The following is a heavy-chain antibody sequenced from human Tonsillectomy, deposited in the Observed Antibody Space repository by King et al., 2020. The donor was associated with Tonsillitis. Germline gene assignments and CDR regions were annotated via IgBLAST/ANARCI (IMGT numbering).Heavy chain of an antibody. CDR3: AREVGRTFGGIVAPDF. CDR1: GFSFSSYS. D-gene: IGHD3-16*02. Sequence: VQLVESGGGVVQPGRSLRLSCAASGFSFSSYSLHWVRQAPGKGLEWVSFISHDGTKKNYADSVKGRFTISRDKSKNTLYLQMNSLRTDDSGLYYCAREVGRTFGGIVAPDFWGQGTLVTVSS. J-gene: IGHJ4*02. V-gene: IGHV3-30*04. CDR2: ISHDGTKK.